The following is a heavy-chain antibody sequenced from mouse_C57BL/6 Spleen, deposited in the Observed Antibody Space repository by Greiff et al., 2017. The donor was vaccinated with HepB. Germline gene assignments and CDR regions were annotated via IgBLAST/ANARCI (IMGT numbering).Heavy chain of an antibody. CDR1: GYTFTSYW. Sequence: QVHVKQPGAELVRPGSSVKLSCKASGYTFTSYWMDWVKQRPGQGLEWIGNIYPSDSETHYNQKFKDKATLTVDKSSSTAYMQLSSLTSEDSAVYYCARTDDDYWGQGTTLTVSS. J-gene: IGHJ2*01. D-gene: IGHD2-12*01. CDR2: IYPSDSET. CDR3: ARTDDDY. V-gene: IGHV1-61*01.